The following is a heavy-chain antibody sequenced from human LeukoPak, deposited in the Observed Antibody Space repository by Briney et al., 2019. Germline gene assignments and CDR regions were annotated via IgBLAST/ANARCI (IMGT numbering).Heavy chain of an antibody. J-gene: IGHJ3*02. V-gene: IGHV4-34*12. Sequence: GSLRLSCAAYGFTFSSYSMNWVRQAPGKGLEWIGNIFYSGSTYYSPSLRSRVTISLDTSRNQFSLKLNSVTAADTAVYYCAKSNGYGLVDIWGQGTMVTVSS. CDR3: AKSNGYGLVDI. CDR1: GFTFSSYS. CDR2: IFYSGST. D-gene: IGHD3-10*01.